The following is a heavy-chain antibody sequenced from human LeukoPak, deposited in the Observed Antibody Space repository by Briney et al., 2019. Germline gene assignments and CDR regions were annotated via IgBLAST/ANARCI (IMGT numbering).Heavy chain of an antibody. V-gene: IGHV6-1*01. CDR3: ARGPGDYDPFDY. J-gene: IGHJ4*02. D-gene: IGHD4-17*01. CDR1: GDSVSSNSAA. Sequence: SQTLSLTCAISGDSVSSNSAAWNWIRQSPSRGLEWLGKTYYRPKWYNDYAVPVKGRITINPDTSKNQFSLQLNSVTPKDTAVYYCARGPGDYDPFDYWGQGTLVTVSS. CDR2: TYYRPKWYN.